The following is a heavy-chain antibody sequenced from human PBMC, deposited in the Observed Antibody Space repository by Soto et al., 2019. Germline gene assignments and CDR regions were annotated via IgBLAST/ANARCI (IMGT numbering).Heavy chain of an antibody. Sequence: SEILSLTCAVSGGSISSGGYSWSWIRQHPGKGLEWIGYIYYSGSTYYNPSLKSRVTISVDTSKNQFSLKLSSVTAVDTAVYYCARVFGFGGMDVWSQGTTVTVSS. D-gene: IGHD3-10*01. CDR3: ARVFGFGGMDV. CDR2: IYYSGST. V-gene: IGHV4-31*11. CDR1: GGSISSGGYS. J-gene: IGHJ6*02.